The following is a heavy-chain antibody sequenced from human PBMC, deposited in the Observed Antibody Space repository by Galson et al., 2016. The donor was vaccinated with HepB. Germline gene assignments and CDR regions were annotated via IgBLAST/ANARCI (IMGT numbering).Heavy chain of an antibody. CDR1: GFTFSTYG. J-gene: IGHJ4*02. CDR2: ISYDGNHK. D-gene: IGHD6-13*01. Sequence: SLRLSCAASGFTFSTYGMHWVRQAPGKGLEWVAVISYDGNHKYYADSVKGRFTISRDNSKNTLYLQMSSLRAEDTALFYCAKDSRHIATTGSGGFDYWGPGTLVTVSS. V-gene: IGHV3-30*18. CDR3: AKDSRHIATTGSGGFDY.